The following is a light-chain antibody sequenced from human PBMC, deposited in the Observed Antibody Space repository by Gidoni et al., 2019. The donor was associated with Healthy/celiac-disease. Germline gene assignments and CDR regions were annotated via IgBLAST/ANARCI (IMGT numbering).Light chain of an antibody. CDR2: GAS. V-gene: IGKV3-20*01. Sequence: EIVLTPSPGTLSLSPGERATLSCRASQSVSSSYLAWYQQRPGQAPRLLIYGASSRATGITDRFSGSGSGTDFTLTISRLEPEDFAVYYCQQYGSSVPTFXGXTKVEIK. CDR3: QQYGSSVPT. J-gene: IGKJ4*01. CDR1: QSVSSSY.